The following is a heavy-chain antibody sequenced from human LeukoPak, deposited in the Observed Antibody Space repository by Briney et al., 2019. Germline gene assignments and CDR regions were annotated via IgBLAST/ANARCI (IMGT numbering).Heavy chain of an antibody. Sequence: GGSLNLSCVASAFTFSNSWMSWVRQVPGKGPEWVSNIASSGTTIYYADSVKGRFSISRDNAKSSLYLQMNSLRVEDTAVYYCSLLAVASDFDYWGQGALVTVSS. V-gene: IGHV3-48*04. J-gene: IGHJ4*02. CDR3: SLLAVASDFDY. CDR2: IASSGTTI. CDR1: AFTFSNSW. D-gene: IGHD6-19*01.